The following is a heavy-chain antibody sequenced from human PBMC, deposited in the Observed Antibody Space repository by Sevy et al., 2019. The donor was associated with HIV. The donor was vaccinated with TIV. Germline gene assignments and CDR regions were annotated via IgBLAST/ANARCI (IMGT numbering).Heavy chain of an antibody. J-gene: IGHJ6*03. D-gene: IGHD3-10*01. CDR2: IYPGDSDT. CDR3: ASLSYGSGSYYYYMDV. Sequence: GESLKISCKGSGYNFTSYWIGWVRQMPGKGLEWMGIIYPGDSDTRYSPSFQGQVTISADKSISTAYLQWSSLKASDTAMYYCASLSYGSGSYYYYMDVWGKGTTVTVSS. CDR1: GYNFTSYW. V-gene: IGHV5-51*01.